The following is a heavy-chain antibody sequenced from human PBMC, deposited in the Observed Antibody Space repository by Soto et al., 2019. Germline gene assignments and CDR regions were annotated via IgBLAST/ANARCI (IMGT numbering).Heavy chain of an antibody. D-gene: IGHD2-2*01. J-gene: IGHJ3*02. CDR1: GFTFSGSA. CDR2: IRSKANSYAT. CDR3: TRPSYSTSQYGDAFDI. V-gene: IGHV3-73*01. Sequence: GGSLRLSCAASGFTFSGSAMHWVRQASGKGLEWVGRIRSKANSYATAYAASVKGRFTISRDDSKNTAYLQMNSLKTEDTAVYYCTRPSYSTSQYGDAFDIWGQGTMVTVSS.